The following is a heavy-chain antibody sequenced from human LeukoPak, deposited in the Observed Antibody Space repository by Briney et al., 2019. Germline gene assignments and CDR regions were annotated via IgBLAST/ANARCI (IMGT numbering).Heavy chain of an antibody. J-gene: IGHJ4*02. CDR2: ISSGGGTM. CDR3: ARDSLAYFDF. V-gene: IGHV3-48*03. D-gene: IGHD3-3*02. CDR1: GFTFNNFA. Sequence: PGGSLRLSCAASGFTFNNFARNWVRQAPGKGLEWISYISSGGGTMYYADSVKGRFTISREDAKNSLSLQMNNLRAEDTAVYYCARDSLAYFDFWGQGTLVTVSS.